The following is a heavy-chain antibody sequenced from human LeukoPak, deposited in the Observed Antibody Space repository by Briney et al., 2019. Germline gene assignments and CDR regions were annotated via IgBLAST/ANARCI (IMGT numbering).Heavy chain of an antibody. Sequence: SQTLSLTCAISGDSVSSNSAAWNWIRQSPSRGLEWLGRAYYRSKWYNDYAVSVKSRITINPDTSKNRFPLQLNSVTPEDTAVYYCARELQWLAPQYGMDVWGQGTTVTVSS. V-gene: IGHV6-1*01. CDR1: GDSVSSNSAA. J-gene: IGHJ6*02. CDR3: ARELQWLAPQYGMDV. CDR2: AYYRSKWYN. D-gene: IGHD6-19*01.